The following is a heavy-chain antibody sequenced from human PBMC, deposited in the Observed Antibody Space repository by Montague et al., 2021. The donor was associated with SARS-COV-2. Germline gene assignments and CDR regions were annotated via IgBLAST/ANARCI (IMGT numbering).Heavy chain of an antibody. V-gene: IGHV2-5*02. Sequence: PALVKPTQTLTLTCSFSGFSLRTSGVGVGWIRQPPGKALEWLAVIYWDDDTRYSPSLKSRLTITKDTSKNQVVLTMTNMDPVDTATYYCVHSYADYLFDYWGQGTLVSVSS. J-gene: IGHJ4*02. CDR2: IYWDDDT. D-gene: IGHD4-17*01. CDR1: GFSLRTSGVG. CDR3: VHSYADYLFDY.